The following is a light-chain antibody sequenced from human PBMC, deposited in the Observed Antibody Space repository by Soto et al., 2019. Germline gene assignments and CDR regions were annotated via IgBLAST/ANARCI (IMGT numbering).Light chain of an antibody. CDR1: SSDVGAYNY. Sequence: QSALTQPPSASGSPGQSVTISCTGTSSDVGAYNYVAWYQQHPGKAPKLMIYEVSKRPSGVPDRFSGSKSGNTASLTVSGLQAEDEADYYCSSYAGSSHFERAFGGGTKVTVL. V-gene: IGLV2-8*01. CDR2: EVS. J-gene: IGLJ2*01. CDR3: SSYAGSSHFERA.